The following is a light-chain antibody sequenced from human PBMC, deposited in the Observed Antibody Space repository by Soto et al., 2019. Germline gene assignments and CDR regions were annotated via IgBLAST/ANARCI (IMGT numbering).Light chain of an antibody. V-gene: IGLV2-14*01. J-gene: IGLJ1*01. CDR3: VSYTTSASYV. CDR2: DIN. CDR1: SSDVGNYIF. Sequence: QSVLTQPPSVSAAPGQKVTISCTGTSSDVGNYIFVSWYRQHPGKAPKLMIYDINNRPSGVSNRFSGSKSGNTASLTISGLQAEDEADYYCVSYTTSASYVFGTGTKLTVL.